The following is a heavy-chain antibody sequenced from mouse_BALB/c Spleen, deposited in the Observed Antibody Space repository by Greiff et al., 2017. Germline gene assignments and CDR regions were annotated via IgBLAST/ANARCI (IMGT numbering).Heavy chain of an antibody. Sequence: EVKLVESGGGLVKPGGSLKLSCAASGFTFSSYAMSWVRQTPEKRLEWVASISSGGSTYYPDSVKGRFTISRDNARNILYLQMSSLRSEDTAMYYCARERNYDYDGAWFAYWGQGTLVTVSA. V-gene: IGHV5-6-5*01. D-gene: IGHD2-4*01. CDR3: ARERNYDYDGAWFAY. CDR1: GFTFSSYA. J-gene: IGHJ3*01. CDR2: ISSGGST.